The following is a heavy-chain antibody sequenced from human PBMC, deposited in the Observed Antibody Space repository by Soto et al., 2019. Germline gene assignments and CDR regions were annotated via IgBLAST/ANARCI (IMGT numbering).Heavy chain of an antibody. J-gene: IGHJ6*02. Sequence: TLSLTCTVSGGSISSYYWSWIRQPPGKGLEWIGYIYYSGSTNYNPSLKSRVTISVDTSKNQFSLKLSSVTAADTAVYYCARDPVGTLRYDYYYYYGMDGWGQGTTVTVSS. CDR1: GGSISSYY. D-gene: IGHD1-1*01. V-gene: IGHV4-59*01. CDR2: IYYSGST. CDR3: ARDPVGTLRYDYYYYYGMDG.